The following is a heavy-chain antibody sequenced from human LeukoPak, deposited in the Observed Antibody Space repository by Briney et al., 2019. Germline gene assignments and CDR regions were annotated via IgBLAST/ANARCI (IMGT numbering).Heavy chain of an antibody. CDR1: GGSISGTNW. Sequence: PSETLSLTCGVSGGSISGTNWWSWVRQPPGQGLEWIGEISLAGQTNHNPSLNGRVTMSLDKSSNQLSLHLPSVTAADTGTYFRSRESGPFCPFGYWGQGTLVIVSS. J-gene: IGHJ4*02. CDR2: ISLAGQT. V-gene: IGHV4/OR15-8*02. CDR3: SRESGPFCPFGY. D-gene: IGHD1-26*01.